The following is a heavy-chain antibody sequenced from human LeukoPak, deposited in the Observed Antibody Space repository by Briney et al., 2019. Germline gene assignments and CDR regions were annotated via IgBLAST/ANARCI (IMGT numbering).Heavy chain of an antibody. D-gene: IGHD2-15*01. J-gene: IGHJ6*03. CDR3: ARGIVVVAQLGFYFYYMDV. CDR2: IYTSGST. CDR1: GGSISSGSYY. V-gene: IGHV4-61*02. Sequence: SETLSLTCTVSGGSISSGSYYWSWIRQPAGKGLEWIGRIYTSGSTNYNPSLKSRVTISVDTSNNQFSLKLSSVTAADTAVYYCARGIVVVAQLGFYFYYMDVWGKGTTVTISS.